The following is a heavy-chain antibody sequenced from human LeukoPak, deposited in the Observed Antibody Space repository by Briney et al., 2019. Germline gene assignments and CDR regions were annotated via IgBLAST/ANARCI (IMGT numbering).Heavy chain of an antibody. CDR3: AKDNRGGWSGYFDY. D-gene: IGHD6-19*01. CDR1: GFIFSSYG. Sequence: GGSLRLSCAASGFIFSSYGMYWVRQAPGKGLEWLAVIWHDGSAEFYADSVKGRFSISRDDSKNTLYLQMNSLRAEDTALYYCAKDNRGGWSGYFDYWGQGTLVTVSS. V-gene: IGHV3-33*06. CDR2: IWHDGSAE. J-gene: IGHJ4*02.